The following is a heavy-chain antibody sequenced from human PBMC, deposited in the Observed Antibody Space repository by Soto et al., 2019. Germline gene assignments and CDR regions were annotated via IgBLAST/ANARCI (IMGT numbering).Heavy chain of an antibody. Sequence: GASVKVSCKASGGTFSSYAISWVRQAPGQGLEWMGGIIPIFGTANYAQKFQGRVTITADESTSTAYMELSSLRSEDTAVYYCARSAARGSYYYYYYYGMDVWGQGTTVTVS. CDR2: IIPIFGTA. J-gene: IGHJ6*02. V-gene: IGHV1-69*13. CDR1: GGTFSSYA. D-gene: IGHD6-6*01. CDR3: ARSAARGSYYYYYYYGMDV.